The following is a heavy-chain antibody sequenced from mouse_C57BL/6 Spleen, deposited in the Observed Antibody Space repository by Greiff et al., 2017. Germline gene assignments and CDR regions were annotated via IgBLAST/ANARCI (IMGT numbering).Heavy chain of an antibody. CDR1: GFTFSSYA. V-gene: IGHV5-9-1*02. CDR2: ISSGGAYF. Sequence: DVQLVESGAGLVKPGGSLKLSCAASGFTFSSYAMSWVRQTPEKRLEWVAYISSGGAYFYYADTVKGRFTISRDNARNTLYLQMSSLKSEDTAMYYCTREIYYGNYRAMDYWGQGTSGTVAS. D-gene: IGHD2-1*01. CDR3: TREIYYGNYRAMDY. J-gene: IGHJ4*01.